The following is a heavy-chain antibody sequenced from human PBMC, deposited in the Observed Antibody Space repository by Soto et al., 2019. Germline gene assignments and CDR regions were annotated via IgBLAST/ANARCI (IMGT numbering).Heavy chain of an antibody. J-gene: IGHJ3*02. CDR2: IYYSGST. Sequence: PSETLSLTCTVSGGSISSSSYYWGWIRQPPGKGLEWIGSIYYSGSTYYNPSLKSRVTISVDTSKNQFSLKLSSVTAADTAVYYCARPVNYGDTVDAFDIWGQGTMVTVSS. V-gene: IGHV4-39*01. D-gene: IGHD4-17*01. CDR1: GGSISSSSYY. CDR3: ARPVNYGDTVDAFDI.